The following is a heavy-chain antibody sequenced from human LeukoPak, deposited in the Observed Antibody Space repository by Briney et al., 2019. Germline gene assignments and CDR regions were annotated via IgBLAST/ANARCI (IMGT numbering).Heavy chain of an antibody. J-gene: IGHJ6*03. CDR3: ARNSYYYYYMDV. CDR2: IYYSGST. Sequence: PSETLSLTCAVSGGSISSSNWWSWVRQPPGKGLEWIGEIYYSGSTNYNPSLKSRLTISVDKSKNQFSLKLSSVTAADTAVYYCARNSYYYYYMDVWGKGTTVTVSS. V-gene: IGHV4-4*02. CDR1: GGSISSSNW.